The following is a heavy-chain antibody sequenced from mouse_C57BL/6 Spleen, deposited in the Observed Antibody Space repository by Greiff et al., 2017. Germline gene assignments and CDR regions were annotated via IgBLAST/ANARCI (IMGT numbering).Heavy chain of an antibody. CDR2: ISYDGSN. J-gene: IGHJ3*01. CDR1: GYSITSGYY. V-gene: IGHV3-6*01. D-gene: IGHD1-1*01. CDR3: ARGYYGSSYGFAY. Sequence: EVKLQESGPGLVKPSQSLSLTCSVTGYSITSGYYWNWIRQFPGNKLEWMGYISYDGSNNYNPSLNNRISITRDTSKNQFFLKLNSVTTEDTATYYCARGYYGSSYGFAYWGQGTLVTVSA.